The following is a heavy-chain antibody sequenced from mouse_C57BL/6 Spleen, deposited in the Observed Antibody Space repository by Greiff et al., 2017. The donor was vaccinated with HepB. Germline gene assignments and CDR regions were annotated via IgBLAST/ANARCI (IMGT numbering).Heavy chain of an antibody. D-gene: IGHD2-1*01. Sequence: VQLQQSGAELVRPGTSVKVSCKASGYAFTNYLIEWVKQRPGQGLEWIGVINPGSGGTNYNEKFKGKATLTADKSSSTAYMQLGSLTSEDSAVYFCARSSTRSFFDYWGQGTTLTVSS. V-gene: IGHV1-54*01. CDR3: ARSSTRSFFDY. CDR1: GYAFTNYL. J-gene: IGHJ2*01. CDR2: INPGSGGT.